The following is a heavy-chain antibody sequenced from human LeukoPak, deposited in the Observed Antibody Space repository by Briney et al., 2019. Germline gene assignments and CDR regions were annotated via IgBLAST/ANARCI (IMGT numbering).Heavy chain of an antibody. V-gene: IGHV3-33*08. CDR1: GFTFSSYG. D-gene: IGHD5-24*01. CDR3: ARDIRREMAIPFDV. J-gene: IGHJ3*01. Sequence: PGGSLRLSCAASGFTFSSYGMHWVRQAPGKGLEWVAVIWYGGSNKYYADSVKGRFTISRDTSKNTLHLQMNSLRVEDTAVYHCARDIRREMAIPFDVWGQGTLVTVSS. CDR2: IWYGGSNK.